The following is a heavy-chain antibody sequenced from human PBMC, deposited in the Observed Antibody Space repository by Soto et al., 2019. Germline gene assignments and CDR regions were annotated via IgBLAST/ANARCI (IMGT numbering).Heavy chain of an antibody. CDR3: ARAALTEQLAY. Sequence: QVQLQESGPGLVKPSQTLSLTCTVSGGSISSGAYYWSWLRQHPGKGLEWIGYISDSGSTYYTPSLRRRVTISADTSKNQFSLKLNSVNAADTAIYYCARAALTEQLAYGGQGILVTVSS. D-gene: IGHD6-6*01. CDR1: GGSISSGAYY. J-gene: IGHJ4*02. V-gene: IGHV4-31*03. CDR2: ISDSGST.